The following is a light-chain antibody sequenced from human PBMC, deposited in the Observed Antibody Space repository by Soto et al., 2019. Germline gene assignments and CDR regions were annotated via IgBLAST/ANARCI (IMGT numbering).Light chain of an antibody. CDR3: QQYNNWLT. CDR2: GAS. V-gene: IGKV3-15*01. CDR1: QSVSNN. J-gene: IGKJ4*01. Sequence: EIVLTQSPGTLSLSPGERATLSCRASQSVSNNYLAWYQQRPGQTPSLLIYGASTRATGIPARFSGSGSGTEFTLTISSLQSEDFAVYYCQQYNNWLTFGGGTRWIS.